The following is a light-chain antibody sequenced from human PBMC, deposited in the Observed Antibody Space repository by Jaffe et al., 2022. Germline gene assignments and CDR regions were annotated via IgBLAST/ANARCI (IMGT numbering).Light chain of an antibody. V-gene: IGKV3-20*01. CDR2: GAS. CDR3: QQYDTSPVT. CDR1: QSFSSSY. J-gene: IGKJ2*01. Sequence: EIVLTQSPGTLSLSPGERATLSCRASQSFSSSYLAWYQQKPGQAPTLLIYGASSRATGIPDRFSGSGSGTDFTLTISRLEPEDFALYYCQQYDTSPVTFGQGTKLEIK.